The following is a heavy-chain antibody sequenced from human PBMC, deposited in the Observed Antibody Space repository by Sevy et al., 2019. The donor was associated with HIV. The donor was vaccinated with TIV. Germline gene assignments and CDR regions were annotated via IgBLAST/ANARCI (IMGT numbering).Heavy chain of an antibody. CDR1: GFTFGGYM. CDR2: VSRNGGTP. V-gene: IGHV3-23*01. CDR3: VKEGRDDFNPYLDF. J-gene: IGHJ4*02. Sequence: GGSLRLSCAGSGFTFGGYMMNWVRQAPGRGLEWVARVSRNGGTPEYGDSAKGRFTISGDNSKNPVYLQLKELRAEDTALYYWVKEGRDDFNPYLDFWGQGILVTVSS. D-gene: IGHD3-10*01.